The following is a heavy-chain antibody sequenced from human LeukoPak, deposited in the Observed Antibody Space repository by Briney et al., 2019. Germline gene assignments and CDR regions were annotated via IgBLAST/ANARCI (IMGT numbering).Heavy chain of an antibody. CDR1: GGSISSYY. Sequence: SETLSLTCTVSGGSISSYYWSWIRQPPGKGLEWIGYIYDSGSTNYNPSLKSRVTISVDTSKNQFSPKVSSVTAADTAMYYCARASGGDGSGSLWGQGTLVTVSS. CDR3: ARASGGDGSGSL. D-gene: IGHD3-10*01. J-gene: IGHJ4*02. V-gene: IGHV4-59*01. CDR2: IYDSGST.